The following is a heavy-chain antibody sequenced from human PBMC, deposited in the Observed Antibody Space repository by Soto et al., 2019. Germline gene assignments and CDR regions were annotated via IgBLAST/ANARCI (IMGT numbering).Heavy chain of an antibody. Sequence: GGSLRLSCAASGFTFSSYGMHWVRQAPGKGLEWVAVIRYDGSNKYYADSVKGRFTISRDNSKNTLYLQMNSLRAEDTAVYYCARAGDYYYGMDVWGQGTTVTVSS. CDR1: GFTFSSYG. J-gene: IGHJ6*02. CDR3: ARAGDYYYGMDV. CDR2: IRYDGSNK. V-gene: IGHV3-33*01.